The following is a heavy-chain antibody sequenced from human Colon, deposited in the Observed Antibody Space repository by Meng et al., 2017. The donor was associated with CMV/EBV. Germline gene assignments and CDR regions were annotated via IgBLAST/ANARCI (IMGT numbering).Heavy chain of an antibody. CDR3: ARDWVVGVTTVNTYGWFDP. Sequence: ESLKISCAASGFTFSSYWMSWVRQAPGKGLEWVGYVYYSGSATYSPSLRSRVSISLDMSKNHFSLKLRSVTAADTAVYYCARDWVVGVTTVNTYGWFDPWGQGTLVTVSS. J-gene: IGHJ5*02. D-gene: IGHD4-11*01. V-gene: IGHV4-59*01. CDR1: GFTFSSYW. CDR2: VYYSGSA.